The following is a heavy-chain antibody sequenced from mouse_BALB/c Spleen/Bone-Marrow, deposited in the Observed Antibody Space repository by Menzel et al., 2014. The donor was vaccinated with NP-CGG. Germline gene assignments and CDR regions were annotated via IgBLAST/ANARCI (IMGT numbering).Heavy chain of an antibody. CDR2: IHYSGNT. CDR3: ARETAIVADFDY. J-gene: IGHJ2*01. Sequence: EVKLVESGPDLVKPSQSVSLTCTVTAYSIXSDYGWHWIRQFPGNRLEWMAYIHYSGNTDYNPSLKSRISITRDTSKNQFFLQLNSVTTEDTATYYCARETAIVADFDYWGQGTTLTVSS. D-gene: IGHD1-1*01. CDR1: AYSIXSDYG. V-gene: IGHV3-1*02.